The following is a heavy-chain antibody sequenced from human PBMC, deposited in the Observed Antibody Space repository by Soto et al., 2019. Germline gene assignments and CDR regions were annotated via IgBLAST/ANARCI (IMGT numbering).Heavy chain of an antibody. J-gene: IGHJ4*02. CDR1: GFSLTTTEMR. V-gene: IGHV2-70*04. D-gene: IGHD3-22*01. Sequence: VSGPTLVNPTQTLTLTCTFSGFSLTTTEMRVSWIRQPPGKALEWLARRDWADDKFYSTSLKTRLTISKDTSKNQVVLTMTNMDPVDTATYYCARRISGYYAFDYWGQGTLVTVSS. CDR3: ARRISGYYAFDY. CDR2: RDWADDK.